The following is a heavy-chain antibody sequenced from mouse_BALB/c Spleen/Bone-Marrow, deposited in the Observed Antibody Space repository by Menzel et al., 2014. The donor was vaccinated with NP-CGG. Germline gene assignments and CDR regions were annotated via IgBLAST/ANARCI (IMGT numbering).Heavy chain of an antibody. CDR1: GFTFSDYY. J-gene: IGHJ3*01. Sequence: VQLMESGGGLAKPGGSLKLSCAVSGFTFSDYYMYWVRQIPEKRLEWVATISDGCSYIYYSDIVKGRFTISRDNAKNNLYRQMSSLKSEDTTIYCCTRAWGYGRKVWFAYRSQGTLVTVSA. CDR2: ISDGCSYI. D-gene: IGHD2-2*01. CDR3: TRAWGYGRKVWFAY. V-gene: IGHV5-4*02.